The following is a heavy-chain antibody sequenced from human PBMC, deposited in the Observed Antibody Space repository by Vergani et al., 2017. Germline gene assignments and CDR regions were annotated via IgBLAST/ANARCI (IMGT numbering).Heavy chain of an antibody. J-gene: IGHJ6*03. CDR3: ARGGGYCSSTSCYIPNGYYYYYMDV. CDR1: GGSFSGYY. V-gene: IGHV4-34*01. Sequence: QVQLQQWGAGLLKPSETLSLTCAVYGGSFSGYYWSWIRQPPGKGLEWIGEINHSGSTNYNPSLKSRVTISVDTSKNQFSLKLSSVTAADTAVYYCARGGGYCSSTSCYIPNGYYYYYMDVGGKGTTVTVSS. CDR2: INHSGST. D-gene: IGHD2-2*02.